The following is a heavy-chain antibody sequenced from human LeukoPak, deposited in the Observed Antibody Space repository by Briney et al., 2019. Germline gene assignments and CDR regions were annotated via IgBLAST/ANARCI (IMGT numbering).Heavy chain of an antibody. CDR2: ISGSGGST. D-gene: IGHD6-13*01. CDR1: GFTFSSYG. Sequence: PGGSLRLSCAASGFTFSSYGMSWVRQAPGKGLEWVSAISGSGGSTYYADSVKGRFTISRDNSKNTLYLQMNSLRAEDTAVYYCAKEGPYYSSSWYCQFDPWGQGTLVTVSS. V-gene: IGHV3-23*01. J-gene: IGHJ5*02. CDR3: AKEGPYYSSSWYCQFDP.